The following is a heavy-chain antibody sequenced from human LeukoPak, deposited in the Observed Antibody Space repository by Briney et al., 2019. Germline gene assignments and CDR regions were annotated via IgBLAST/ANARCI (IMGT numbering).Heavy chain of an antibody. CDR2: IIPIFGTA. CDR3: ARDFDNGRALDI. CDR1: GGTFSSYA. D-gene: IGHD4-17*01. Sequence: EASVKVSCKASGGTFSSYAISWVRQAPGQGLEWMGGIIPIFGTANYAQKFQGRVTMTSETSTSTVYMELSSLRSEDTAVYYCARDFDNGRALDIWGQGTMVTVSS. J-gene: IGHJ3*02. V-gene: IGHV1-69*05.